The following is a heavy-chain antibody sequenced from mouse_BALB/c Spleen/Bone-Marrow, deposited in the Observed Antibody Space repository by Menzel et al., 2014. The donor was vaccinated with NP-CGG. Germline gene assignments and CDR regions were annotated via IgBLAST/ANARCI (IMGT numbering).Heavy chain of an antibody. V-gene: IGHV14-3*02. CDR3: TFYNYDSSLFAY. J-gene: IGHJ3*01. CDR2: IDPANGNT. CDR1: GFNIKDTY. Sequence: VQLKESGAELVKPGASVKLSCTASGFNIKDTYMLWVKQRPEQGLEWIGRIDPANGNTKYDPKFQGKATITADTSSNTAYLQLSSLPSEDTAVYYGTFYNYDSSLFAYWGQGTLVTVSA. D-gene: IGHD1-1*01.